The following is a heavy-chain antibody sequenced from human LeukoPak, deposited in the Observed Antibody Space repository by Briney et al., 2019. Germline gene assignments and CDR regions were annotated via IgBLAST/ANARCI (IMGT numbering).Heavy chain of an antibody. CDR3: ARCSGCRYYDSSGYQTFDY. V-gene: IGHV1-69*06. CDR2: IIPIFGTA. J-gene: IGHJ4*02. D-gene: IGHD3-22*01. CDR1: GYTFTSYG. Sequence: SVKVSCKASGYTFTSYGISWVRQAPGQGLEWMGGIIPIFGTANYAQKFQGRVTITADKSTSTAYMELSSLRSEDTAVYYCARCSGCRYYDSSGYQTFDYWGQGTLVTVSS.